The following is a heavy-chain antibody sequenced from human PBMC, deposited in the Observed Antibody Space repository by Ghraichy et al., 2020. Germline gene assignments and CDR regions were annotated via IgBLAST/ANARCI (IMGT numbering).Heavy chain of an antibody. J-gene: IGHJ6*02. D-gene: IGHD2-2*01. CDR1: GFTFSSYA. Sequence: LSLTCAASGFTFSSYAMSWVRQAPGKGLEWVSAISGSGGSTYYADSVKGRFTISRDNSKNTLYLQMNSLRAEDTAVYYCAKSHCSSTSCYSYYYYYGMDIWGQGTTVTVSS. V-gene: IGHV3-23*01. CDR2: ISGSGGST. CDR3: AKSHCSSTSCYSYYYYYGMDI.